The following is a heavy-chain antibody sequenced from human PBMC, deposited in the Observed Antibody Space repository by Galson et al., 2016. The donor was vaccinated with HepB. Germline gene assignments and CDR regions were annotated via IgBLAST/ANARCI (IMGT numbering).Heavy chain of an antibody. Sequence: SLRLSCAASGFTVSSHYMTWVRQTPGKGLEWVSILYSGGNTYYADSVEGRLTISRDNSKNTLYLQMNLQSVADTAVYYCARDRGVYFYNGGQGTLVPVSS. D-gene: IGHD3-16*01. V-gene: IGHV3-53*01. J-gene: IGHJ4*02. CDR2: LYSGGNT. CDR1: GFTVSSHY. CDR3: ARDRGVYFYN.